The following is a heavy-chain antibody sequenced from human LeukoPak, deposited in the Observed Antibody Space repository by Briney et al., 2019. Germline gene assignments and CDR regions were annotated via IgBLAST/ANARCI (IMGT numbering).Heavy chain of an antibody. V-gene: IGHV4-39*07. J-gene: IGHJ4*02. CDR2: IYYSGST. CDR3: ARVSSGWHHYFDY. CDR1: GGSISSSSYY. Sequence: SETLSLTCTVSGGSISSSSYYWGWIRQPPGKGLEWIGSIYYSGSTYYNPSLKSRVTISVDTSKNQFSLKLSSVTAADTAVYYCARVSSGWHHYFDYWGQGTLVTVSS. D-gene: IGHD6-19*01.